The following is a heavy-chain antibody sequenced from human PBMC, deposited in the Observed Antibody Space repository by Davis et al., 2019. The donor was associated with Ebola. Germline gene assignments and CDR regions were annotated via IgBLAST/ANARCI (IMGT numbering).Heavy chain of an antibody. Sequence: GESLKISCAASGFTFSSYAMSWVRQAPGKGLEWVSALRGSGGSTYYADSVKGRFTISRDNSKNTLYLQMNSLRAEDTAVYYCAKDNPPYYDFWSGYFDYWGQGTLVTVSS. CDR3: AKDNPPYYDFWSGYFDY. J-gene: IGHJ4*02. V-gene: IGHV3-23*01. D-gene: IGHD3-3*01. CDR2: LRGSGGST. CDR1: GFTFSSYA.